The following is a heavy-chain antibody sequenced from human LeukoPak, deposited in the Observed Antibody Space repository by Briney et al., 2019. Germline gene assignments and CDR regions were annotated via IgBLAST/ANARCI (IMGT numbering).Heavy chain of an antibody. CDR1: GFTFSAYS. CDR3: ARDPGYSRPSSYGYFDH. V-gene: IGHV3-48*02. CDR2: ITSSSDSI. D-gene: IGHD1-26*01. J-gene: IGHJ4*02. Sequence: GGSLRLSCATSGFTFSAYSIIWVRQTPGQGLECLSYITSSSDSIHYADSVRGRFTVSRDNAKNSLYLQMNSLRDEDTAVYYCARDPGYSRPSSYGYFDHWGQGTLATVSS.